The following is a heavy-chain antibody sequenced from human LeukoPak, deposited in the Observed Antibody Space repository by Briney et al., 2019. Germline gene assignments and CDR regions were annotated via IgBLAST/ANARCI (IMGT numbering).Heavy chain of an antibody. J-gene: IGHJ4*02. CDR2: IGGGCDKT. V-gene: IGHV3-23*01. Sequence: PGGSLRLSCAASGFTFNRNAIRWARHARGKGLGWGSTIGGGCDKTFCADSVKDRFTISRDNSKNMLHLQISSLTGEDTALYYCVRRGDASSGWGDHDYWGQGALVTVSS. CDR3: VRRGDASSGWGDHDY. CDR1: GFTFNRNA. D-gene: IGHD6-19*01.